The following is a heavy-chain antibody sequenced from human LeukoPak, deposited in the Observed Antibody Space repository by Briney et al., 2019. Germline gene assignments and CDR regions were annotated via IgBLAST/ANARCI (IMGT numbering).Heavy chain of an antibody. Sequence: ASVKVSCKASGYTFTSYAMNWVRQAPGQGLEWMGWMNPNSGNTGYAQKFQGRVTMTRNTSISTAYMELSSLRSEDTAVYYCAGAGSYSSGWYDAFDIWGQGTMVTVSS. J-gene: IGHJ3*02. CDR1: GYTFTSYA. CDR2: MNPNSGNT. D-gene: IGHD6-19*01. CDR3: AGAGSYSSGWYDAFDI. V-gene: IGHV1-8*02.